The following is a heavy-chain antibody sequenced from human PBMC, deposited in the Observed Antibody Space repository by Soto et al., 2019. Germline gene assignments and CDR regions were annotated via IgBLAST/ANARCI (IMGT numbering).Heavy chain of an antibody. D-gene: IGHD6-6*01. CDR1: GFTFSSSW. Sequence: PGGSLRLSCAASGFTFSSSWMHWVRQAPGKGLEWVANIKQDGSQKYYVDSVKGRFTISRDNAKNSLYLQMNSLRAEDTAVYYCARGIAAREAYWGQGTLVTVSS. V-gene: IGHV3-7*01. CDR3: ARGIAAREAY. J-gene: IGHJ4*02. CDR2: IKQDGSQK.